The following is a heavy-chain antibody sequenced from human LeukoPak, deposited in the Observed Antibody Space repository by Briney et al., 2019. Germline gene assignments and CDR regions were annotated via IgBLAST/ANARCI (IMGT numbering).Heavy chain of an antibody. CDR2: IYTSGSA. CDR3: AREAGFDWLGLNWFDP. J-gene: IGHJ5*02. Sequence: SETLSLTCTVSGGSISSYYWSWIRQPAGKGLEWIGRIYTSGSANYNPSLKSRVTMSVDTSKNQFSLKLSSVTAADTAVYYCAREAGFDWLGLNWFDPWGQGTLVTVSS. D-gene: IGHD3-9*01. V-gene: IGHV4-4*07. CDR1: GGSISSYY.